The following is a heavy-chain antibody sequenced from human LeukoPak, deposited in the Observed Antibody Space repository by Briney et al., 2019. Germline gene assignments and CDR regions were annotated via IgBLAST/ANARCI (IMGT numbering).Heavy chain of an antibody. CDR1: GYTFTSYD. J-gene: IGHJ6*03. D-gene: IGHD6-13*01. CDR3: ARGHSSSCYFYYYYMDV. CDR2: MNPNSGNT. Sequence: ASVKLSCTASGYTFTSYDINWVRQATGQGLEWMGWMNPNSGNTGYGQKFQGRVTITRNTPISTAYMELSSLRSEDTAVYYCARGHSSSCYFYYYYMDVWGKGTTVTVSS. V-gene: IGHV1-8*03.